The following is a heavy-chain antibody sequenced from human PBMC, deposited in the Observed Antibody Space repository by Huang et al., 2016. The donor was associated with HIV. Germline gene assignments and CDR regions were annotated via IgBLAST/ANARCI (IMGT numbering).Heavy chain of an antibody. CDR1: GFTFNNFG. Sequence: QVQLVESGGGVVQPGRSLRLSCVASGFTFNNFGMHWVRQAPGKGLEWVVVISYDGSNGSSSESVKGRFTISRDNPMDTLYLQMNSLRPDDTAVYYCAKESRWYSDLDNWGQGTLVTVSS. D-gene: IGHD2-15*01. V-gene: IGHV3-30*18. CDR3: AKESRWYSDLDN. J-gene: IGHJ4*02. CDR2: ISYDGSNG.